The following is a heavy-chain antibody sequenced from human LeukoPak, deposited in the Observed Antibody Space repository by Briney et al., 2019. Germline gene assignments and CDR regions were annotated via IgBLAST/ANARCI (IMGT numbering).Heavy chain of an antibody. CDR3: ARLPYCSGGSCYYTVGY. J-gene: IGHJ4*02. CDR2: INPNSGGT. CDR1: GYTFTGYY. Sequence: ASVKVSCKASGYTFTGYYMHWVRQAPGQGLEWMGRINPNSGGTNYAQKFQGRVTTTRDTSISTAYMEQSRLRSDDTAVYYCARLPYCSGGSCYYTVGYWGQGTLVTVSS. V-gene: IGHV1-2*06. D-gene: IGHD2-15*01.